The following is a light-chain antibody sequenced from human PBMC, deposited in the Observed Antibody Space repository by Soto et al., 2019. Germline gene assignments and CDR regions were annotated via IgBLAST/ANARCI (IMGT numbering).Light chain of an antibody. V-gene: IGLV2-14*01. CDR2: EVS. CDR1: RSDVGGYNY. J-gene: IGLJ1*01. Sequence: QSVLTQPPSVSGAPGQTVTISCTGTRSDVGGYNYVSWYQQHPGKAPKLMIYEVSNRPSGVSNRFSGSKSGNTASLTISGLQADDEADYYCSSYTSSSTLSVFGTGTKLTVL. CDR3: SSYTSSSTLSV.